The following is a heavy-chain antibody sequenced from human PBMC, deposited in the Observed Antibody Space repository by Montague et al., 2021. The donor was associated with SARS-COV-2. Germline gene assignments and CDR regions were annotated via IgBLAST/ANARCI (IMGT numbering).Heavy chain of an antibody. CDR2: INHSGST. D-gene: IGHD6-6*01. CDR1: GGSFSGYY. V-gene: IGHV4-34*01. J-gene: IGHJ6*03. Sequence: SETLSLTCAVYGGSFSGYYWSWIRQPQGKGLEWIGEINHSGSTNYNPSPKSRITISMDTSKTQFSLNLSSVTATDTAVYYCARGVRQLGVRYYYCYIDVWDKGTTVTVSS. CDR3: ARGVRQLGVRYYYCYIDV.